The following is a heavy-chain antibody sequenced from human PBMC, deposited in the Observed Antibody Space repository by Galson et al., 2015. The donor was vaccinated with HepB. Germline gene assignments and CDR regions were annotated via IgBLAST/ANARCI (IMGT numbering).Heavy chain of an antibody. CDR2: INPNSGGP. J-gene: IGHJ4*02. CDR3: ASPGRDTANRFVNY. CDR1: GYTFTGYY. Sequence: SVKVSCKASGYTFTGYYMHWVRQAPGQGLEWMGRINPNSGGPNYAQKFQGRVTMTRDTSISTAYMELSSLTSDDTAFYFCASPGRDTANRFVNYWGQGTLVTVSS. D-gene: IGHD5-18*01. V-gene: IGHV1-2*06.